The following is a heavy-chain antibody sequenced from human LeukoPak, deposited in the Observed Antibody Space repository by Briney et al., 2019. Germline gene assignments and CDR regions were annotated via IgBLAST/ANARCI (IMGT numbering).Heavy chain of an antibody. CDR3: ARALGNDFWSGYPFDY. J-gene: IGHJ4*02. V-gene: IGHV4-30-4*01. Sequence: SQTLSLTCTVSGGSISSGDYYWSWIRQPPGKGLEWIGYIYYSGSTYYSPSLKSRVTISVDTSKNQFSLKLSSVTAADTAVYYCARALGNDFWSGYPFDYWGQGTLVTVSS. CDR1: GGSISSGDYY. D-gene: IGHD3-3*01. CDR2: IYYSGST.